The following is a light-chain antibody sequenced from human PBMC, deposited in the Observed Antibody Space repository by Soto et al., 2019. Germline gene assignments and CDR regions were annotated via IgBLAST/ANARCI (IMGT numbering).Light chain of an antibody. CDR1: SSDVGTYNL. CDR2: EVT. Sequence: QSALTQPASVSGSPGQSITISCTGTSSDVGTYNLVSWYQHYPGKAPKLMIYEVTNRPSGVSNRFSGSKSGNTASLTISGLQAEDEADYYCISYTSTSTDVFGSGTKLTVL. CDR3: ISYTSTSTDV. V-gene: IGLV2-14*02. J-gene: IGLJ1*01.